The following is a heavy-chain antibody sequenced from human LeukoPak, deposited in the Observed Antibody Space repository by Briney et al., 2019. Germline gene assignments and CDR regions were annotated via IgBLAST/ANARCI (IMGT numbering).Heavy chain of an antibody. CDR3: ARTPISSIAALFDY. Sequence: GASVKVSCKASGGTFSSYTISWVRQAPGQGLEWIGRIIPILGIANYAQKFQGRVTITADKSTSTAYMELSSLRSEDTAVYYCARTPISSIAALFDYWGQGTLVTVSS. V-gene: IGHV1-69*02. CDR1: GGTFSSYT. J-gene: IGHJ4*02. CDR2: IIPILGIA. D-gene: IGHD6-6*01.